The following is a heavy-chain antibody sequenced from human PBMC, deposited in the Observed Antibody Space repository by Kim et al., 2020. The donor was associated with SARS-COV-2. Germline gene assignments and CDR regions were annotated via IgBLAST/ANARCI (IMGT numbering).Heavy chain of an antibody. CDR3: ARPNYAGAFDI. Sequence: TSYNPSLKSRVTISVDTSKNQFSLKLSSVTAADTAVYYCARPNYAGAFDIWGQGTMVTVSS. D-gene: IGHD1-7*01. CDR2: T. J-gene: IGHJ3*02. V-gene: IGHV4-39*07.